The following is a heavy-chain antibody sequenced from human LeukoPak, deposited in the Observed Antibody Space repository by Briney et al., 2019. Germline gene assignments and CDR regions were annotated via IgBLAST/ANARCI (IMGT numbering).Heavy chain of an antibody. J-gene: IGHJ4*02. Sequence: GGSLRLSCAASGFSISNSAMSWVRQAPGKGLEWVSFIVSSSGSTFYADSVKGRFTISRDSSKNTLSLQMNSLRAEDMAVYYCAKGAYDYIEMGYFDYWGEGTLVTVSS. V-gene: IGHV3-23*01. CDR3: AKGAYDYIEMGYFDY. D-gene: IGHD5-12*01. CDR2: IVSSSGST. CDR1: GFSISNSA.